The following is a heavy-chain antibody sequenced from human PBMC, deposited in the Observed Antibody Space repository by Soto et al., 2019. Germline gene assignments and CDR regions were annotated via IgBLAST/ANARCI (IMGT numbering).Heavy chain of an antibody. Sequence: SCAASGFTFSTYWMHWIRQVPGKGLEWVSRINSDASHTYYADSVKGRFTISRDNAKNTLHLEMNSLRAEDTAVYYCVRDGYCITTSCYGNWFDPWGQGTLVTVSS. CDR1: GFTFSTYW. V-gene: IGHV3-74*01. CDR2: INSDASHT. D-gene: IGHD2-2*03. J-gene: IGHJ5*02. CDR3: VRDGYCITTSCYGNWFDP.